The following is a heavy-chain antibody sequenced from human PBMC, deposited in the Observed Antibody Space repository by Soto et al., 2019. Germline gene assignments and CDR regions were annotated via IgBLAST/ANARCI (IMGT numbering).Heavy chain of an antibody. CDR2: IYPPNSDT. J-gene: IGHJ4*02. V-gene: IGHV5-51*01. CDR3: ARHRLYSSSWTTFDY. CDR1: GYNFATYW. Sequence: GESLKISCKGSGYNFATYWIGWVRQTPGKGLEWIGIIYPPNSDTKYSPSFEGQVTISAEKSINTAYLQWSSLTASDTAVYYCARHRLYSSSWTTFDYWGQGTLVNVSS. D-gene: IGHD2-2*01.